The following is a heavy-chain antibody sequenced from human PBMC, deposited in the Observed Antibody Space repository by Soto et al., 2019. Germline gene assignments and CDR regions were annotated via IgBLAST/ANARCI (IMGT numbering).Heavy chain of an antibody. V-gene: IGHV3-33*08. D-gene: IGHD5-18*01. J-gene: IGHJ6*02. CDR3: ARDRYSYAHGGGMDV. CDR2: IWYDGSNK. Sequence: PGGSLRLSCAASGFTFSSYGMHWVRQAPGKGLEWVAVIWYDGSNKYYADSVKGRFTISRDNSKNTLYLQMNSLRAEDTAVYYCARDRYSYAHGGGMDVWGQGTTVTVSS. CDR1: GFTFSSYG.